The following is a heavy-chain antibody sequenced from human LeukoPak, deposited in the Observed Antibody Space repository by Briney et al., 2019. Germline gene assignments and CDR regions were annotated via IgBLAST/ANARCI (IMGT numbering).Heavy chain of an antibody. V-gene: IGHV4-59*12. Sequence: SETLSLTRTVSGGSISSYYWSWIRQPPGKGLEWIGYIYYSGSTNYNPSLKSRVTISLDTSKNQFSLKLTSVTAADTAVYYCAKSGSYYGSTSGWGQGTLVTVSP. D-gene: IGHD3-10*01. CDR3: AKSGSYYGSTSG. CDR1: GGSISSYY. J-gene: IGHJ4*02. CDR2: IYYSGST.